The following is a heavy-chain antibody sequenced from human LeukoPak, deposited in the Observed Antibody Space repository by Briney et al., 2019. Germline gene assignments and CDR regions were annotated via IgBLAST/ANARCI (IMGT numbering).Heavy chain of an antibody. CDR1: EFTFNSYS. CDR3: ARSPPRYDARFFDY. CDR2: ISSSSTTI. J-gene: IGHJ4*02. V-gene: IGHV3-48*01. D-gene: IGHD3-16*01. Sequence: GGSLRLSCAASEFTFNSYSMNWVRQPPGKGLEWVSYISSSSTTIYYADSVKGRFTISRDNAKNSLFLQMNSLRAEDTAVYYCARSPPRYDARFFDYWGQGTLVTVSS.